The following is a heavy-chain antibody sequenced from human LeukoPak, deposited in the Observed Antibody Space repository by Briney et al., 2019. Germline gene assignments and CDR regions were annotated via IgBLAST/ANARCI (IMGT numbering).Heavy chain of an antibody. CDR2: IYYSGST. CDR1: GGSISSYY. Sequence: SETLSLTCTVSGGSISSYYWSWIRQPPGKGLEWIGYIYYSGSTNYNPPLKSQVTISIDTSKNQFSLKLSSVTAADTAVYYCARGGSSGWVDYWGQGTLVTVSS. V-gene: IGHV4-59*01. J-gene: IGHJ4*02. CDR3: ARGGSSGWVDY. D-gene: IGHD6-19*01.